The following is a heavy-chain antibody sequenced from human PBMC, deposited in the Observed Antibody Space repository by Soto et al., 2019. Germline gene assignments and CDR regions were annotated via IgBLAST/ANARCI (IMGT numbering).Heavy chain of an antibody. J-gene: IGHJ5*02. Sequence: PSETLSLTCAVYGGSFSGYYWSWIRQPPGKGLEWIGEINHSGSTNYNPSLKSRVTISVDRSENQFSLKLTSVTAADTAVYYCVRESTTSGPNWFDTWGPGILVTVSS. V-gene: IGHV4-34*01. CDR1: GGSFSGYY. CDR3: VRESTTSGPNWFDT. D-gene: IGHD1-1*01. CDR2: INHSGST.